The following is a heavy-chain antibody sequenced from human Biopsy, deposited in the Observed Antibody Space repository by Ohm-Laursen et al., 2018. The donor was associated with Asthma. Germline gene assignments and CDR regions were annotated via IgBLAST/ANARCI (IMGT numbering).Heavy chain of an antibody. V-gene: IGHV4-61*01. J-gene: IGHJ6*02. CDR1: GGSASTGSYY. D-gene: IGHD3-10*01. CDR2: IYYTGSD. Sequence: SETLSLTCIVSGGSASTGSYYWSWIRQPPGKGLEWLGYIYYTGSDNYNPSLKSRVTISVDTSKNQFSLRLNSVTAADTAVYYCARGPNYHGSGRAPIGMDVWGQGTTVTVSS. CDR3: ARGPNYHGSGRAPIGMDV.